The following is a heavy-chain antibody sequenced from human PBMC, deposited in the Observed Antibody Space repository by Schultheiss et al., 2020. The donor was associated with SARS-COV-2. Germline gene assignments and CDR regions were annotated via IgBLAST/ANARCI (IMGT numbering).Heavy chain of an antibody. D-gene: IGHD6-19*01. CDR2: ISGSGGST. CDR1: GFTFGDYA. CDR3: ARDMAVAGPTLPDY. Sequence: GESLKISCTASGFTFGDYAMSWVRQAPGKGLEWVSAISGSGGSTYYADSVKGRFTISRDNSKNTLYLQMNSLRAEDTAVYYCARDMAVAGPTLPDYWGQGTLVTVSS. V-gene: IGHV3-23*01. J-gene: IGHJ4*02.